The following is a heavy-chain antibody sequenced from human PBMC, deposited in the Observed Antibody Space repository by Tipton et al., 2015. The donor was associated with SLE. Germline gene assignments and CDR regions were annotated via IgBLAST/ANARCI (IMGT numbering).Heavy chain of an antibody. J-gene: IGHJ4*02. D-gene: IGHD6-13*01. CDR3: AKDRVGGREQLVDY. CDR2: ISSSSSYT. CDR1: GFTFSDYY. Sequence: GSLRLSCAASGFTFSDYYMSWIRQAPGKGLEWVSYISSSSSYTNYADSVKGRFTISRDNAKNSLYLQMNSLRAEDTAVYYCAKDRVGGREQLVDYWGQGTLVTVSS. V-gene: IGHV3-11*05.